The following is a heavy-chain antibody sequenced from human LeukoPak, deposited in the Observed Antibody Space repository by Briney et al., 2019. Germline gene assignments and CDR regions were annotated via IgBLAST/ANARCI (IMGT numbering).Heavy chain of an antibody. V-gene: IGHV1-2*02. CDR2: INPNSGGT. D-gene: IGHD3-3*01. J-gene: IGHJ3*02. Sequence: GASVKVSCKASGYTFTGYYMHWVRQAPGQGLEWMGWINPNSGGTNYAQKFQGRVTMTRDTSISTAYMELSRLRSDDTAVYYCARDLRGKHFDAFDIWGQGTMVTVSS. CDR1: GYTFTGYY. CDR3: ARDLRGKHFDAFDI.